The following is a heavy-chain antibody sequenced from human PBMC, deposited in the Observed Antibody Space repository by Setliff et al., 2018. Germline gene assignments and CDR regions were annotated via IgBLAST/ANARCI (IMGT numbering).Heavy chain of an antibody. CDR3: ARTEYSYRYGSDYYYYGMDV. D-gene: IGHD5-18*01. Sequence: GGSLRLSCAASGFTFSDYYMSWIRQAPGKGLEWVSYISSSSSYTNYADSVKGRFTISRDNAKNSLYLQMNSLRAEDTAVYYCARTEYSYRYGSDYYYYGMDVWGQGTTVTVSS. CDR2: ISSSSSYT. CDR1: GFTFSDYY. V-gene: IGHV3-11*06. J-gene: IGHJ6*02.